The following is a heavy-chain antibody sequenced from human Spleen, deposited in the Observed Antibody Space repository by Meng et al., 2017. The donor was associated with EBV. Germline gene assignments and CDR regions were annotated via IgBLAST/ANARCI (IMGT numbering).Heavy chain of an antibody. J-gene: IGHJ4*02. CDR3: ARSPYSGSYYANFDY. Sequence: VRSQESGLGLGKPLGTLSLPCAVSSGSINSGYWWRWVRQPPGKGLEWIGEVYHDGTTNYSPSLKSRLTISVEKSMNQFSLKLTSVTAADTAVYYCARSPYSGSYYANFDYWGQGVLVTVFS. D-gene: IGHD1-26*01. CDR1: SGSINSGYW. CDR2: VYHDGTT. V-gene: IGHV4-4*02.